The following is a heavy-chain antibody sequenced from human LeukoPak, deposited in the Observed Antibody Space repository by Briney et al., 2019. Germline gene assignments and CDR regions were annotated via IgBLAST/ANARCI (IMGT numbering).Heavy chain of an antibody. Sequence: RSLRLSCAASGFTFSSYGMHWVRQAPGKGLEWVAVISYDGSNKYYADSVKGRFTISRDNSKNTLYPQMNSLRAEDTAVYYCAKDESVGDIVVVVAATDVDYWGQGTLVTVSS. J-gene: IGHJ4*02. CDR3: AKDESVGDIVVVVAATDVDY. CDR1: GFTFSSYG. D-gene: IGHD2-15*01. V-gene: IGHV3-30*18. CDR2: ISYDGSNK.